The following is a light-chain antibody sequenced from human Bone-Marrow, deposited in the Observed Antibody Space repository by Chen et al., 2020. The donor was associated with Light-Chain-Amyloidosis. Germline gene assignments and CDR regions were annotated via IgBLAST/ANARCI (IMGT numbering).Light chain of an antibody. Sequence: SALTQPASVSGSPGPSTTISCTGTSSDVGGDNHVSWYQQHPDKAPKLMIYEVTNRPSWVPDRFSGSKSDNTASLTISGLQTEDEADYFCSSYTITNTLVFGSGTRVTVL. V-gene: IGLV2-14*01. CDR1: SSDVGGDNH. CDR3: SSYTITNTLV. CDR2: EVT. J-gene: IGLJ1*01.